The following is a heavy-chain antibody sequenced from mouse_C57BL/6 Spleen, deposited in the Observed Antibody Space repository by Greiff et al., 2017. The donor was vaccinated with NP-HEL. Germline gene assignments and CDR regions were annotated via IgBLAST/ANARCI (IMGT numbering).Heavy chain of an antibody. D-gene: IGHD2-1*01. V-gene: IGHV5-17*01. CDR2: ISSGSSTI. CDR1: GFTFSDYG. J-gene: IGHJ4*01. Sequence: EVMLVESGGGLVKPGGSLKLSCAASGFTFSDYGMHWVRQAPEKGLEWVAYISSGSSTIYYADTVKGRFTISRDNAKNTLFLQMTSLRSEDTAMYYCAKGNYGNYGGDAMDYWGQGTSVTVSS. CDR3: AKGNYGNYGGDAMDY.